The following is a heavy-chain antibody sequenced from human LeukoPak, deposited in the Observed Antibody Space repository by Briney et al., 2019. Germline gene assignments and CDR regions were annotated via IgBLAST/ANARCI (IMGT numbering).Heavy chain of an antibody. Sequence: PGRSLRLSCAASGFTFDDYAMHWVRQAPGKGLEWVSGISWNSGSIGYADSVKGRFTISRDNAKNSLYLQMNSLRAEDTALYYCAAYCSSTSCSYFDYWGQGTLVTVSS. V-gene: IGHV3-9*01. CDR1: GFTFDDYA. D-gene: IGHD2-2*01. J-gene: IGHJ4*02. CDR3: AAYCSSTSCSYFDY. CDR2: ISWNSGSI.